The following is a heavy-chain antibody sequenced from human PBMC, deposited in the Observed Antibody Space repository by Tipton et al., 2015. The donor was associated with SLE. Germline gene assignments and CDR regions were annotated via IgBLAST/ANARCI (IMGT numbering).Heavy chain of an antibody. CDR3: ARAPGLDRDYYYYYYMDV. CDR1: GGSMSTYY. J-gene: IGHJ6*03. D-gene: IGHD3/OR15-3a*01. CDR2: INHSGGT. V-gene: IGHV4-34*01. Sequence: TLSLTCTVSGGSMSTYYWSWTRQPPGKGLEWIGEINHSGGTKYNPSLKSRVTISVDTSKNQFSLKLSSVTAADTAVYYCARAPGLDRDYYYYYYMDVWGKGTTVTVSS.